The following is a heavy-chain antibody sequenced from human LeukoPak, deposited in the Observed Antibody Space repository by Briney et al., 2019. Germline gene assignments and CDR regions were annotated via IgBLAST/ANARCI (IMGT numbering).Heavy chain of an antibody. Sequence: GGSLRLSCAASGFTFSSYSMNWVRQAPGKGLEWVSYISSSSTIYYADSVKGRFTISRDNAKNSLYLQMNSLRAEDTAVYYCARVGVVTTSYYFDYWGQGTLVTVSS. J-gene: IGHJ4*02. V-gene: IGHV3-48*04. D-gene: IGHD3-22*01. CDR1: GFTFSSYS. CDR3: ARVGVVTTSYYFDY. CDR2: ISSSSTI.